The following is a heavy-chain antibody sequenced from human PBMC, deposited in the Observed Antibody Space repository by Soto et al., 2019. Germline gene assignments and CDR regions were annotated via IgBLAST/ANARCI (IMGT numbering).Heavy chain of an antibody. J-gene: IGHJ6*02. CDR1: GGSISSTSYY. CDR2: IYYSGST. D-gene: IGHD3-16*01. CDR3: ARQAKETFYYYFGMDV. Sequence: QLQLQESGPGLVKPSETLSLTCTVSGGSISSTSYYWAWIRQPPGKGLEWIGSIYYSGSTYYCPSVKSRVTISVDTSKNQFSLKLSSVTAADTAMYYCARQAKETFYYYFGMDVWGQGTTVTVSS. V-gene: IGHV4-39*01.